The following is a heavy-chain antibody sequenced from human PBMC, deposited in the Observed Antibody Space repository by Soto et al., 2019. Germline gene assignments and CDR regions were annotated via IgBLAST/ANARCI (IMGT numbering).Heavy chain of an antibody. CDR1: GASTTSYS. Sequence: SETLSLTSTVSGASTTSYSRSWIRHPAEKGLEWIGRIYTSGSTNNNPSLKSRVTMSVDTSKNQFSMKLSSVTAADTAVYYCARDLDSSSLHWFDTWGQGTLVTVSS. CDR3: ARDLDSSSLHWFDT. D-gene: IGHD6-6*01. V-gene: IGHV4-4*07. J-gene: IGHJ5*02. CDR2: IYTSGST.